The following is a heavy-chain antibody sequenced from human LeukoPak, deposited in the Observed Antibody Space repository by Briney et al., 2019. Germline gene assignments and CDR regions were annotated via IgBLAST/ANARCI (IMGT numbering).Heavy chain of an antibody. V-gene: IGHV1-18*01. D-gene: IGHD3-22*01. CDR3: AREYYYDSSGYDLEPDAFDI. CDR2: INAYNSNT. Sequence: GASVKVSCKASGSTFTSYGISWVRQAPGQGLEWMGWINAYNSNTNYAQKLQGRVTMTTDTSTSTAYMELRSLRSVDTAVYYCAREYYYDSSGYDLEPDAFDIWGQGTMVTVSS. J-gene: IGHJ3*02. CDR1: GSTFTSYG.